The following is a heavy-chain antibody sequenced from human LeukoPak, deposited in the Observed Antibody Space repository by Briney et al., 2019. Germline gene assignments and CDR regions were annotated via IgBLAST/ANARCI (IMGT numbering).Heavy chain of an antibody. CDR3: AREYYDYYEGFDY. CDR2: ISAYNGNT. V-gene: IGHV1-18*01. Sequence: ASVKVSCKASGYTFTSYDISWLRQAPGQGLEWMGRISAYNGNTNYAQKLQGRVTMTTDTSTRTAYMGLRSPRSDDTAVYFCAREYYDYYEGFDYWGQGTLVTVSS. D-gene: IGHD3-22*01. CDR1: GYTFTSYD. J-gene: IGHJ4*02.